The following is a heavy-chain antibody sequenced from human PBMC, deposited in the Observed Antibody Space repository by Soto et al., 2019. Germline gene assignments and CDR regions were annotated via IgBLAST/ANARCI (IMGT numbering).Heavy chain of an antibody. CDR3: ARSVVTASPHYFQH. D-gene: IGHD2-21*02. Sequence: VGSLRLSCAASGFTFSSYAMHWVRQAPGKGLEWVSLISYDGSNDYYADSVKGRFSISRDNSKNTLYLQMNSLRAEDTAVYYCARSVVTASPHYFQHWGQGTLVTAPQ. CDR1: GFTFSSYA. J-gene: IGHJ1*01. V-gene: IGHV3-30-3*01. CDR2: ISYDGSND.